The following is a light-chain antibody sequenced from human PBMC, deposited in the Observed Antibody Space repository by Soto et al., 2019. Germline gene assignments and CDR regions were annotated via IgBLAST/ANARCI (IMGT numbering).Light chain of an antibody. J-gene: IGKJ1*01. CDR3: LQYGSSVWT. Sequence: EIVLTHSPATLSLSPGERATLSCRASQSVSSYLAWYQQKPGQAPRLLIYDASNRATGIPARFSGSGSGTDFTLTISSLEPEDFAVYYCLQYGSSVWTFGQGTKVDIK. V-gene: IGKV3-11*01. CDR1: QSVSSY. CDR2: DAS.